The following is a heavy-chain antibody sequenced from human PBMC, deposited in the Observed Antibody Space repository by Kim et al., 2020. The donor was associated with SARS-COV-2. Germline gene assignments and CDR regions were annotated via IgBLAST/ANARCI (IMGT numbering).Heavy chain of an antibody. D-gene: IGHD2-21*01. CDR1: GFTFSNHA. Sequence: GGSLRLSCAASGFTFSNHAMSWVRQAPGKGLEWVSSCSGSGGIIHYADSVNGRFTISRDNSTNTLSLQMNSLRAEDTAVYYCAEDGSNCGGGCLRYYYYG. CDR3: AEDGSNCGGGCLRYYYYG. V-gene: IGHV3-23*01. CDR2: CSGSGGII. J-gene: IGHJ6*01.